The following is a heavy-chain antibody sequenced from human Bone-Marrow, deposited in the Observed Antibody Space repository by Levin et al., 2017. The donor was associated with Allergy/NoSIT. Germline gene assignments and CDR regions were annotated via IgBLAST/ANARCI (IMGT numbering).Heavy chain of an antibody. V-gene: IGHV1-69*06. D-gene: IGHD6-13*01. Sequence: SVKVSCKSSGGTFSSYTMNWVRQAPGQGPEWMGRIIPIFGTTNYAERFQGRITITADKSTSTAYMDLSGLSSDDTAMYYCAREGIGEAAGSFEYWGRGTLVTVSS. CDR2: IIPIFGTT. J-gene: IGHJ4*02. CDR1: GGTFSSYT. CDR3: AREGIGEAAGSFEY.